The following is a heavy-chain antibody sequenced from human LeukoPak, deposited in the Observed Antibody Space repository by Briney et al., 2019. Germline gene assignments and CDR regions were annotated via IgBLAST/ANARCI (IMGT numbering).Heavy chain of an antibody. Sequence: GGSLRLSCAASGFTFSTYAMSWVRQAPGKGLEWVSGISGSGDSTYFADSVKGHFSISRDNSKNTLNLQMNSLRAEDTAVYYCAKANAHVIRGEDYYYGMDVWGQGTTVTVSS. J-gene: IGHJ6*02. D-gene: IGHD3-10*01. CDR1: GFTFSTYA. CDR2: ISGSGDST. V-gene: IGHV3-23*01. CDR3: AKANAHVIRGEDYYYGMDV.